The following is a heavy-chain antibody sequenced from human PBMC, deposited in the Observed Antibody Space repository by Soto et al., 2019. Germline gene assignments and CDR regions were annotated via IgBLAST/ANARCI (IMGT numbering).Heavy chain of an antibody. CDR2: IIPILGIA. J-gene: IGHJ3*02. CDR1: GGTFSSYT. V-gene: IGHV1-69*08. D-gene: IGHD3-22*01. CDR3: AIDDSSGDDAFDI. Sequence: QVQLVQSGAEVKKPGSSVKVSCKASGGTFSSYTISWVRQAPGQGLEWMGRIIPILGIANYAQKFQGRVTITADKSTSTAYMELRSLRSEDTAVYYCAIDDSSGDDAFDIWGQGTMVTVSS.